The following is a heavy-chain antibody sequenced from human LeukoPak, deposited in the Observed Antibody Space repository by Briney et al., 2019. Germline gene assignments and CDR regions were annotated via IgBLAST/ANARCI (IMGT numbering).Heavy chain of an antibody. CDR1: GFTFKNYA. J-gene: IGHJ4*02. CDR3: AKDGVVTITFDY. V-gene: IGHV3-23*01. D-gene: IGHD3-16*01. Sequence: GGSLRLSCAASGFTFKNYAMSWVRRAPGKGLEWVSVISGSGGSTYYGDSVKGRFTISRDNSKNTLYLQMNSLRAEDTAVYYCAKDGVVTITFDYWGQGTLVTVSS. CDR2: ISGSGGST.